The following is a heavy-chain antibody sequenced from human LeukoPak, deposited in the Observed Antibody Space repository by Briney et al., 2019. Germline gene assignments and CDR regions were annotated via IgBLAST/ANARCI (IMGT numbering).Heavy chain of an antibody. CDR2: IYYSGST. CDR1: GGSISSSSYY. D-gene: IGHD6-13*01. J-gene: IGHJ4*02. CDR3: ARDPVIAAAGIDY. V-gene: IGHV4-39*07. Sequence: SETLCLTCTVSGGSISSSSYYWGWIRQPPEKGLEWIGSIYYSGSTYYNPSLKSRVTISVDTSKNQFSLKPSSVTAADTAVYYCARDPVIAAAGIDYWGQGTLVTVSS.